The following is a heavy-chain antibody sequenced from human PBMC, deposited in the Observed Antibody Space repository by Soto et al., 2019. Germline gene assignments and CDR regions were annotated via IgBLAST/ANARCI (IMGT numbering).Heavy chain of an antibody. J-gene: IGHJ5*02. CDR3: SRDAWGGP. CDR2: INSDAATT. V-gene: IGHV3-11*01. Sequence: LTCAVYGGSFSGYYWSWIRQPPGKGQERVADINSDAATTHYSDSVKGRFTISRDNGKKSVYLQMISLRVNDTAVYYCSRDAWGGPSGQGTMVTVSS. CDR1: GGSFSGYY. D-gene: IGHD3-10*01.